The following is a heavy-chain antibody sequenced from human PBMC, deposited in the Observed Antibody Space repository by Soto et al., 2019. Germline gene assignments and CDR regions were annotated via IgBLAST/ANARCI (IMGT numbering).Heavy chain of an antibody. CDR3: ARKHSRGYFNWFHX. D-gene: IGHD3-22*01. CDR1: GDSFTTYW. V-gene: IGHV5-51*01. Sequence: PGEALKISWRVSGDSFTTYWIAWVRQMPGKGMEWMVIIYPGDFDTRYRPSFQGQVTISVDKSINTAYLQSNSLKASDSAMYYCARKHSRGYFNWFHXWGQGTLVTVSX. J-gene: IGHJ5*02. CDR2: IYPGDFDT.